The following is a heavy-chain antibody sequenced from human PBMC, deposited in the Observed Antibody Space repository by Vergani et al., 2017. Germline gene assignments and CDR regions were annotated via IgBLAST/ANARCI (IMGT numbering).Heavy chain of an antibody. CDR1: GASIRSSNYY. CDR2: IFYSGST. CDR3: ARHSTVEWLVKLGWIDP. V-gene: IGHV4-39*01. D-gene: IGHD6-19*01. J-gene: IGHJ5*02. Sequence: QLQLQESGPGLVKPSATLSLTCSVSGASIRSSNYYWGWIRQPPGKGLEWIASIFYSGSTYYNPSLKSRVTIPVDTSKNQFSLKLSSVTAADTAVYFCARHSTVEWLVKLGWIDPWGQGTAVTVSP.